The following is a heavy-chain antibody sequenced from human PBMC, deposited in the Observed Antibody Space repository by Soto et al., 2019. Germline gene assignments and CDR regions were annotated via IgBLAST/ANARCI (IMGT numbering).Heavy chain of an antibody. V-gene: IGHV3-30*18. D-gene: IGHD3-9*01. CDR2: ISYDGSNK. CDR3: AKEGFDFDILTGSRYYGMSF. Sequence: GGSLRLSCAASGFTFSSYGMHWVRQAPGKGLEWVAVISYDGSNKYYADSVKGRFTISRDNSKNTLYLQMNSLRAEDTAVYYCAKEGFDFDILTGSRYYGMSFWGQGTTVPVS. CDR1: GFTFSSYG. J-gene: IGHJ6*02.